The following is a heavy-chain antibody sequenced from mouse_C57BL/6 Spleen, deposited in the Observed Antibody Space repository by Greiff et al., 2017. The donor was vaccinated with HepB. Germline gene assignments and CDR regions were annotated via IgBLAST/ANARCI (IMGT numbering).Heavy chain of an antibody. V-gene: IGHV1-69*01. Sequence: QVQLQQPGAELVMPGASVKLSCKASGYTFTSYWMHWVKQRPGQGLEWIGEIDPSDSYTNYNLKFKGKSTLTVDKSSSTAYMQLSSLTSEDSAVYYCARGGNSMDYWGQGTSVTVSS. J-gene: IGHJ4*01. CDR3: ARGGNSMDY. CDR1: GYTFTSYW. CDR2: IDPSDSYT.